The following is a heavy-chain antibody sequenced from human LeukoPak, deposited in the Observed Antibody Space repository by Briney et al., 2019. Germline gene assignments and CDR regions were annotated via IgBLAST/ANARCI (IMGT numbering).Heavy chain of an antibody. J-gene: IGHJ4*02. CDR2: IKQDGSEK. CDR1: GFTFSSYW. CDR3: AKSPVSSCRGSFCYPFDY. Sequence: GSLRLSCAASGFTFSSYWLSWVRQAPGKGLECVANIKQDGSEKYYVDSVKGRFTISRDNCRNTLYLQMNTLRAEDTAVYFCAKSPVSSCRGSFCYPFDYWGQGNLVTVSS. V-gene: IGHV3-7*03. D-gene: IGHD2-15*01.